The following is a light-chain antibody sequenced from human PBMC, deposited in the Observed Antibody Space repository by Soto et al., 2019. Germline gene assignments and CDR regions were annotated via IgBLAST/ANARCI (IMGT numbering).Light chain of an antibody. CDR2: RND. Sequence: QSVLTQPPSASGTPGQRVTISCSGSSSNIGNNYVHWYQQLPGTAPKLLIYRNDQRPSGVSDRFSGSKSGTSASLAISGLRSEDETDYYCTTWDDSLSAVVFGRGTKLTVL. CDR1: SSNIGNNY. CDR3: TTWDDSLSAVV. J-gene: IGLJ2*01. V-gene: IGLV1-47*01.